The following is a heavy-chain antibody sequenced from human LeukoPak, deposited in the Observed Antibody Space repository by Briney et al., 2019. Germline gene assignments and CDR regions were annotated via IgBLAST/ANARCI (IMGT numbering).Heavy chain of an antibody. Sequence: GGSLRLSCAASGFTFSSYSMNWVRQAPGKGLEWVSSISSSSSYIYYADSVKGRFTISRDNSKNTLYLQMNSLRAEDTAVYYCAKDSRGYCSGGSCYVGYWGQGTLVTVSS. V-gene: IGHV3-21*01. D-gene: IGHD2-15*01. CDR3: AKDSRGYCSGGSCYVGY. J-gene: IGHJ4*02. CDR1: GFTFSSYS. CDR2: ISSSSSYI.